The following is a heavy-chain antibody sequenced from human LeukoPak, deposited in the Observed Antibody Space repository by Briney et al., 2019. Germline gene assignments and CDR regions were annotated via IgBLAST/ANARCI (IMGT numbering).Heavy chain of an antibody. V-gene: IGHV3-53*01. J-gene: IGHJ5*02. CDR2: IHSTGTA. CDR1: YFTVSDNY. CDR3: VRGRRWFDP. Sequence: GGSLRLSCAATYFTVSDNYMNWVRQAPGKGLEWVAVIHSTGTAYYADSVRGRFTISRDNSRNSLYFQMNSLRAEDTAVYYCVRGRRWFDPWGQGTLVIVSS.